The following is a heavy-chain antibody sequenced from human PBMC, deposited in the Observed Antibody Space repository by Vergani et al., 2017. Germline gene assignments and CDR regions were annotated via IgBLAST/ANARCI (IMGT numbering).Heavy chain of an antibody. D-gene: IGHD3-10*01. J-gene: IGHJ6*02. CDR3: ARDVLWFGEPGGYDYYGMDV. V-gene: IGHV1-2*02. Sequence: QVQLVQSGAEVKKPGASVKVSCKASGYTFTGYYMHWVRQAPGQGLEWMGWINPNSGGTNYAQKFQGRVTMTRDTSISTASMELRRLRSDDPAVYYCARDVLWFGEPGGYDYYGMDVWGQGTTVTVSS. CDR2: INPNSGGT. CDR1: GYTFTGYY.